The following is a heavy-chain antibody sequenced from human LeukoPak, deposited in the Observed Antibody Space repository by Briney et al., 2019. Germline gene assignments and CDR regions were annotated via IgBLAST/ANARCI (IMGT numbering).Heavy chain of an antibody. J-gene: IGHJ2*01. CDR2: IYTSGST. CDR1: GGSISSYY. V-gene: IGHV4-4*07. CDR3: ARDYGGNHNSGYWYFDL. D-gene: IGHD4-23*01. Sequence: SETLSLTCTVSGGSISSYYWGWIRQPAGKGLEWIGRIYTSGSTNYNPSLKSRVTMSVDTSKNQFSLELSSVTAADTAVYYCARDYGGNHNSGYWYFDLWGRGTLVTVSS.